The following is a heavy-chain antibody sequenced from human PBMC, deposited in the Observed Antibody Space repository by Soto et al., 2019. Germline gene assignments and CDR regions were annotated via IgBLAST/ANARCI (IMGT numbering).Heavy chain of an antibody. CDR3: ARGTSGWRNGLDI. CDR1: GFTFSSYW. CDR2: INTDGSST. Sequence: PGGSLRLSCAASGFTFSSYWMHWVRQAPGKGLVWVSRINTDGSSTIYADSVKGRFTISRDNAKNTLYLQMNSLRAEDTAVYYCARGTSGWRNGLDIWGQGTMVTVSS. J-gene: IGHJ3*02. D-gene: IGHD6-19*01. V-gene: IGHV3-74*01.